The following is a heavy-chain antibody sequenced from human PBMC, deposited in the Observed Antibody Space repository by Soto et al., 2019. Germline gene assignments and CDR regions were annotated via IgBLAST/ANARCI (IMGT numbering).Heavy chain of an antibody. V-gene: IGHV4-61*01. CDR2: IYYSGST. CDR3: ARDFGAAAAGGWFDP. Sequence: QVELQESGPGLVKPSETLSLTCTVSGGSVSSGSYYWSWIRQPPGKGLEWSGYIYYSGSTNYNPSLERRVTTSVETSKNQYSLKLSSVTAADTAVYYCARDFGAAAAGGWFDPWGQGTLVTVSA. D-gene: IGHD6-13*01. CDR1: GGSVSSGSYY. J-gene: IGHJ5*02.